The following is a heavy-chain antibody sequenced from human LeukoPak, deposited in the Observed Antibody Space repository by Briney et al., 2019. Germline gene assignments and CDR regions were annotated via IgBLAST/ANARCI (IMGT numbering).Heavy chain of an antibody. V-gene: IGHV3-11*01. CDR3: ARDSSGFYDAFDI. J-gene: IGHJ3*02. CDR2: ISSSGSTI. Sequence: SGGSLRLSCAASGFTFSDYYMSWIRQAPGKGLEWVSYISSSGSTIYYADSVKGRFTISRDNAKNSLYLQMNSLRAEDTAVYYCARDSSGFYDAFDIWGQGTMVTVSS. D-gene: IGHD3-22*01. CDR1: GFTFSDYY.